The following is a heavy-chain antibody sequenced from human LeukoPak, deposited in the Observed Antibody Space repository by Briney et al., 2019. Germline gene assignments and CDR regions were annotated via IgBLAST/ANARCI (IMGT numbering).Heavy chain of an antibody. CDR1: GYTFTNYG. J-gene: IGHJ6*02. V-gene: IGHV1-18*01. D-gene: IGHD2-2*01. CDR3: ARDLDEYCSSTSCFLDIYGMDV. Sequence: ASVKVSCKASGYTFTNYGISWVRQAPGQGLEWMGWISAYNGNKNYVQKLQGRVTMTTDTSTSTAYMELRSLRSDDTAVYYCARDLDEYCSSTSCFLDIYGMDVWGQGTTVTVSS. CDR2: ISAYNGNK.